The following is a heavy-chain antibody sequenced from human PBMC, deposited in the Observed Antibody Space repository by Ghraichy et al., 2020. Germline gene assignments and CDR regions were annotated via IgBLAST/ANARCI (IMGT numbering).Heavy chain of an antibody. J-gene: IGHJ6*02. Sequence: ASVKVSCKASGYTFTSYGISWVRQAPGQGLEWMGWISAYNGNTNYAQKLQGRVTMTTDTSTSTAYMELRSLRSDDTAVYYCARDTPLVVVAATGYYYYGMDVWGQGTTVTVSS. CDR1: GYTFTSYG. D-gene: IGHD2-15*01. CDR2: ISAYNGNT. V-gene: IGHV1-18*01. CDR3: ARDTPLVVVAATGYYYYGMDV.